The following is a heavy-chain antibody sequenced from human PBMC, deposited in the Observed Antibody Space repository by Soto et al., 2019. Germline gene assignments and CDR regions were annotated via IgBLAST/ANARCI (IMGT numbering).Heavy chain of an antibody. J-gene: IGHJ6*03. D-gene: IGHD5-12*01. CDR3: AKAGVGYSGYDLWGYYYYYMDV. Sequence: GASVKVSCKASGYTFTSYGISWVRQAPGQGLEWMGWISAYNGNTNYAQKLQGRFTISRDNAKNSLFLQMNSLRAEDTALYYCAKAGVGYSGYDLWGYYYYYMDVWGKGTTVTVSS. V-gene: IGHV1-18*01. CDR1: GYTFTSYG. CDR2: ISAYNGNT.